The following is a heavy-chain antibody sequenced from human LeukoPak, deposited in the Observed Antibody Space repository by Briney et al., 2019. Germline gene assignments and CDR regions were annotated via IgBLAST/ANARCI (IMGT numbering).Heavy chain of an antibody. J-gene: IGHJ3*02. V-gene: IGHV4-34*01. CDR2: INHSGST. CDR1: GGSFSGYY. Sequence: PSETLSLTCAVYGGSFSGYYWSWIRQPPGKGLEWIGEINHSGSTNYNPSLKSRVTISVDTSKNQFSLKLSSVTAADTAVYYCARFSPAHDAFDIWVQGTMVNVSS. CDR3: ARFSPAHDAFDI.